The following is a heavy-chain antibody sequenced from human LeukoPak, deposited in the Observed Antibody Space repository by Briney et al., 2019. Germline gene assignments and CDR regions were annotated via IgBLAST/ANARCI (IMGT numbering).Heavy chain of an antibody. J-gene: IGHJ6*03. CDR2: INTNTGNP. V-gene: IGHV7-4-1*02. D-gene: IGHD4-17*01. Sequence: GASVKVSCKASGGTFTSYAMNWVRQAPGQGLEWMGWINTNTGNPTYAQGFTGRVVFSLDTSVSTAYLQISSLKAEDTAVYYCARDRQPYGGYEGYYYYYYYMDVWGKGTTVTVSS. CDR1: GGTFTSYA. CDR3: ARDRQPYGGYEGYYYYYYYMDV.